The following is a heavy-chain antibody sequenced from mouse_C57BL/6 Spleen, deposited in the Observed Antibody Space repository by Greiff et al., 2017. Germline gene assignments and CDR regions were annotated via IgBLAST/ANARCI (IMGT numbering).Heavy chain of an antibody. J-gene: IGHJ2*01. CDR1: GFTFSSYG. D-gene: IGHD2-3*01. CDR2: ISSGGSYT. Sequence: DVKLVESGGDLVKPGGSLKLSCAASGFTFSSYGMSWVRQTPDKRLEWVATISSGGSYTYYPDSVKGRFTISRDNAKNTLYLQMSSLKSEDTAMYYCARHDGDGYYVDYWGQGTTLTVSS. CDR3: ARHDGDGYYVDY. V-gene: IGHV5-6*02.